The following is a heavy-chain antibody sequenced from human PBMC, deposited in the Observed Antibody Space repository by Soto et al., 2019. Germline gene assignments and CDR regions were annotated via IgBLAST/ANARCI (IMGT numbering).Heavy chain of an antibody. CDR3: ARVDYDVLTGHYYFDY. Sequence: ETLSLTCAVSGGSFSNSNCWSWVRQPPGKGLEWNGEIYNSGSTNYNPSLKSRVTMSVDKSKNQFSLKLSSVTAADTAVYYCARVDYDVLTGHYYFDYWGQGTLVTVSS. CDR2: IYNSGST. CDR1: GGSFSNSNC. D-gene: IGHD3-9*01. J-gene: IGHJ4*02. V-gene: IGHV4-4*02.